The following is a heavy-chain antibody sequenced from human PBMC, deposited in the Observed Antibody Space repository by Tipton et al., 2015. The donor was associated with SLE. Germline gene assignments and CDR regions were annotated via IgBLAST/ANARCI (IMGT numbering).Heavy chain of an antibody. D-gene: IGHD3-3*01. CDR3: AKDLAWGGYPDH. V-gene: IGHV3-30*02. CDR1: GFTFSSYG. CDR2: IRYDGSNK. Sequence: SGFTFSSYGMHWVRQAPGKGLEWVAFIRYDGSNKYYADSVKGRFTISRDNSKNTLYLQMNSLRAEDTAVYYCAKDLAWGGYPDHWGQGTLVTVSS. J-gene: IGHJ4*02.